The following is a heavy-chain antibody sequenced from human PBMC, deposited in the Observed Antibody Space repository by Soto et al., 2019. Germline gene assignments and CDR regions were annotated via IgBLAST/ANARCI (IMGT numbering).Heavy chain of an antibody. CDR3: LTPKHRGVVLNV. CDR2: ISGSGGST. CDR1: GFTFSSYA. J-gene: IGHJ6*02. V-gene: IGHV3-23*01. Sequence: GGSLRLSCAASGFTFSSYAMSWVRQAPGKGLEWVSAISGSGGSTYYADSVKGRFTISRDNSKNTLYLQMNSLRAEDTAVYYVLTPKHRGVVLNVWGQEHTVTVSS. D-gene: IGHD3-10*01.